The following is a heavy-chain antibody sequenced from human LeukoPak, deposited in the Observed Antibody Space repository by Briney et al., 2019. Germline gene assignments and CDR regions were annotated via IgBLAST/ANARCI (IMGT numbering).Heavy chain of an antibody. CDR1: GGSISSYY. CDR2: IYYSGST. CDR3: ARRFHQSEPFDY. V-gene: IGHV4-59*08. Sequence: SETLSLTCTVSGGSISSYYWSWIRQPPGKGLEWIGYIYYSGSTNNNPSLKSRVTISVDTSKNQFSLKLSSVTAADTAVYYCARRFHQSEPFDYWGQGTPVTVSS. J-gene: IGHJ4*02. D-gene: IGHD2-2*01.